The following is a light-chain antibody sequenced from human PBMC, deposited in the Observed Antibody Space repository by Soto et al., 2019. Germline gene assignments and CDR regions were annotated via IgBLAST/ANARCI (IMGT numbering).Light chain of an antibody. CDR3: QQYNSYSLYT. Sequence: DIQMTQSPPTLSASVGDRVTITCRASQSISSWLAWYQQKPGKAPNLLIYKASNLESGVPSRFSGSESGTEFTLTISSLQPDDFATYYCQQYNSYSLYTFGQGTKLEIK. CDR1: QSISSW. CDR2: KAS. V-gene: IGKV1-5*03. J-gene: IGKJ2*01.